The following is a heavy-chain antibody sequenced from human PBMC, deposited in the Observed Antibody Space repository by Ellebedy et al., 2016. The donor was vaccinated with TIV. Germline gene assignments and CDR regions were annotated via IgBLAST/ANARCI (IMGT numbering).Heavy chain of an antibody. CDR3: ARRRGRSSGSGSHNYYYYAMDV. CDR2: IYPGDSDT. J-gene: IGHJ6*02. D-gene: IGHD3-10*01. V-gene: IGHV5-51*01. CDR1: GYSFISYW. Sequence: GESLKISCQGSGYSFISYWIGWVRQMPGKGLEWMGIIYPGDSDTRYSPSFQGQVTISADKSISTAHLQWNSLQASDTAMYYCARRRGRSSGSGSHNYYYYAMDVWGQGTTVTVSS.